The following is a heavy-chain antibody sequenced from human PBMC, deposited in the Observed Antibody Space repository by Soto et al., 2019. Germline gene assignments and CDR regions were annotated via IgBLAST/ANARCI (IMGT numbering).Heavy chain of an antibody. D-gene: IGHD2-2*01. CDR1: GFTFSNYH. J-gene: IGHJ4*02. V-gene: IGHV3-48*01. CDR3: ASRALYCSTNNC. CDR2: ISGGSGST. Sequence: GGSLRLSCAASGFTFSNYHMNWVRQPPGRGLEWVSYISGGSGSTYYADSVKGRFTISRDNANNSLFLLMNSLRAEDTAVYYCASRALYCSTNNCWGQGTLVTVSS.